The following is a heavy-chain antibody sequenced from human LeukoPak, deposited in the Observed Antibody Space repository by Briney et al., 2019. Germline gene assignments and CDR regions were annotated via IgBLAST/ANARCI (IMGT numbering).Heavy chain of an antibody. V-gene: IGHV4-4*07. D-gene: IGHD2-15*01. CDR3: ARHYCSGDNCYYFDY. CDR1: GGSISSYY. CDR2: IYTSGST. Sequence: SETLSLTCTVSGGSISSYYWSWIRQPAGKGLEYIGRIYTSGSTNYNPSLESRVTISVDMSKNQFSLKLSSVTAADTAVYYCARHYCSGDNCYYFDYWGQGALVTVSS. J-gene: IGHJ4*02.